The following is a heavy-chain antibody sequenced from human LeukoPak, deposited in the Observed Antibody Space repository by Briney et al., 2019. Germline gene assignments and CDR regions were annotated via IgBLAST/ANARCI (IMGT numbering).Heavy chain of an antibody. V-gene: IGHV1-24*01. D-gene: IGHD3-9*01. CDR1: GYTLTELS. CDR3: ATSILTGYYNPYYGMDV. CDR2: FDPEDGET. Sequence: ASVKVSCKVSGYTLTELSMHWVRQAPGKGLEWMGGFDPEDGETIYAQKFQGRVTMTEDTSTDTAYMELSSLRPEDTAVYYCATSILTGYYNPYYGMDVWGQGTTVTVSS. J-gene: IGHJ6*02.